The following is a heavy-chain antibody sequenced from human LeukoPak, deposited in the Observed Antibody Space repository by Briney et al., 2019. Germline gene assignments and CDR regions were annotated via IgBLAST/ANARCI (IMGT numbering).Heavy chain of an antibody. J-gene: IGHJ4*02. CDR3: ARDKGSKWLQYDH. CDR2: TYYRSKWYN. D-gene: IGHD5-24*01. CDR1: GDNVSGNSTA. Sequence: SQTLSLTCAISGDNVSGNSTAYNWIRQSPSRGLEWLGRTYYRSKWYNDYALSVKSRITVNPDTSKNQLSLQLNSVTPEDTAVYYCARDKGSKWLQYDHWGQGTLVTVSS. V-gene: IGHV6-1*01.